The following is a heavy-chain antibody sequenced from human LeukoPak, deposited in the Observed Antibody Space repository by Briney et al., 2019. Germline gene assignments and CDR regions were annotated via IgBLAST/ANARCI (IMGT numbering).Heavy chain of an antibody. Sequence: PSETLSLTCTVSGGSISSGSYYWSWIRQPAGKGLEWIGRIYTSGSTNYNPSLKSRVTISVDTSKNQFSLKLSSVTAADTAVYYCARGSVAGRLDYWGQGTLVTVSS. CDR3: ARGSVAGRLDY. CDR1: GGSISSGSYY. CDR2: IYTSGST. V-gene: IGHV4-61*02. D-gene: IGHD6-19*01. J-gene: IGHJ4*02.